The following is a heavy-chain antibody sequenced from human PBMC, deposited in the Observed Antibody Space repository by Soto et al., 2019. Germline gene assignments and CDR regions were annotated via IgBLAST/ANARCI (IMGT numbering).Heavy chain of an antibody. CDR3: ARGRKWFDP. Sequence: SETLSLTCAVYGGSFSGYYWSWIRQPPGKGLEWIGEINHSGSTNYNPSLKSRVTISVDTSKNQFSLKLSSVAAADTAVYYCARGRKWFDPWGQGTLVTVSS. V-gene: IGHV4-34*01. CDR1: GGSFSGYY. CDR2: INHSGST. J-gene: IGHJ5*02.